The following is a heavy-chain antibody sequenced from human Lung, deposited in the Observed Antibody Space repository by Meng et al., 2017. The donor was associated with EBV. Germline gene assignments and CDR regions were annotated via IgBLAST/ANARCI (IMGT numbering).Heavy chain of an antibody. Sequence: QMVLLEAGPRLVKPWETLPLTVTVSGDRISSRNRYGGCNRQTPEKGLEWITSIYYNGGGYYNPSLKSRLNVSVDITTSQFSLRLVNVSAADTAIYYCARQLGDCTSTSCFLSWFDPWGPGILVTVSS. J-gene: IGHJ5*02. CDR2: IYYNGGG. CDR3: ARQLGDCTSTSCFLSWFDP. V-gene: IGHV4-39*01. D-gene: IGHD2-2*03. CDR1: GDRISSRNRY.